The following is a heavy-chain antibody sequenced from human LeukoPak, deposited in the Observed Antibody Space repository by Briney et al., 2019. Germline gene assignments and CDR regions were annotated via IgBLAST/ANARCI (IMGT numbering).Heavy chain of an antibody. V-gene: IGHV4-39*01. CDR1: GGSISSSRYY. Sequence: SETLSLTCTVSGGSISSSRYYWGWIHQPPGKGLEWIGNIYYSGSTYHNPSLKSRVTISLDTSKNQFSLKLSSVTAADTAVYYCARRDIAARLNWFDPWGQGTLVTVSS. J-gene: IGHJ5*02. CDR2: IYYSGST. CDR3: ARRDIAARLNWFDP. D-gene: IGHD6-6*01.